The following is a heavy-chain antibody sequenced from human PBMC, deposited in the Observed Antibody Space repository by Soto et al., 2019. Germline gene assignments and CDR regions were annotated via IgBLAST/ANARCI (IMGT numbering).Heavy chain of an antibody. CDR2: ISYDGSNK. Sequence: QVQLVESGGGVVQPGRSLRLSCAASGFTFSSYGMHWVRQAPGKGLEWVAVISYDGSNKYYADSVKGRFTISRDNSKNTLYLQMTSLIAEDTAVYYCASTLNWYFDLGGSGTLVTVSS. D-gene: IGHD3-16*01. CDR1: GFTFSSYG. CDR3: ASTLNWYFDL. V-gene: IGHV3-30*03. J-gene: IGHJ2*01.